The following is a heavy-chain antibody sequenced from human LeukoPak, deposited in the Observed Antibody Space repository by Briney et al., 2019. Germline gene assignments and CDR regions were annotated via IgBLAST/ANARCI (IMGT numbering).Heavy chain of an antibody. CDR3: ARRSSSWYSKIDS. CDR1: GGSVSSGGHY. CDR2: IYYSGST. J-gene: IGHJ4*02. Sequence: PSETLSLTCIVSGGSVSSGGHYWGWIRQPPGKGLEWIGSIYYSGSTYYNPSLNNRVTIFIDMSKNQFSLRLNSVTAADTAVYYCARRSSSWYSKIDSWGQGTLVTVSS. D-gene: IGHD6-13*01. V-gene: IGHV4-39*01.